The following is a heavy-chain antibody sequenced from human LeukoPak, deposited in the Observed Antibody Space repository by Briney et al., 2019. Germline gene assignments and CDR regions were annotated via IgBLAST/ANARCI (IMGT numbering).Heavy chain of an antibody. D-gene: IGHD3-16*01. J-gene: IGHJ5*02. CDR1: GGTFSSYA. CDR2: IIPIFGTA. CDR3: ASDGWGWFDP. V-gene: IGHV1-69*05. Sequence: GASVKVSCKASGGTFSSYAISWVRQAPGQGLEWMGRIIPIFGTANYAQKFQGRVTITTDESTSTAYMELSSLRSEDTAVYYCASDGWGWFDPWGQGTLVTVSS.